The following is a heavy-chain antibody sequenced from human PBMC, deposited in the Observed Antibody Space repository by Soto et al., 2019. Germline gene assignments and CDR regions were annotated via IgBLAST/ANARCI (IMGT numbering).Heavy chain of an antibody. J-gene: IGHJ4*02. Sequence: PSETLSLTCTVTGDCINRRSYYWGWIRQPPGKVLEWIGSIYYSGRTYNSPSLRSRVSMSIDTSKHQFSLNLKSVTAADTALYFCARQRTSVVTLAYFDVWGQGSLVTVSS. CDR2: IYYSGRT. D-gene: IGHD2-21*02. CDR3: ARQRTSVVTLAYFDV. V-gene: IGHV4-39*01. CDR1: GDCINRRSYY.